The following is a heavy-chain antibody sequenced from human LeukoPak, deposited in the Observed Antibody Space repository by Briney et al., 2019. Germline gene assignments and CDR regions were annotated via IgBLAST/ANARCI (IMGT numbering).Heavy chain of an antibody. J-gene: IGHJ4*02. Sequence: SETLSLTCTVSGGSISGYYWSWIRQPPGKGLEWIGYISHSGSTNYNPSLKSRVTVSVDTSKNQFSLRLSSVTAADTAVYYCARTSYCSGGSCLDYWGQGTLVTVSA. D-gene: IGHD2-15*01. CDR1: GGSISGYY. V-gene: IGHV4-59*08. CDR2: ISHSGST. CDR3: ARTSYCSGGSCLDY.